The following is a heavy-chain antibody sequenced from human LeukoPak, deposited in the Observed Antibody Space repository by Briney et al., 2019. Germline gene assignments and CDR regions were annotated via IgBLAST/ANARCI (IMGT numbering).Heavy chain of an antibody. CDR1: GFTLTSYA. CDR3: ARDRAQYCSGGSCFSTPTDY. D-gene: IGHD2-15*01. J-gene: IGHJ4*02. CDR2: ISGSGGST. V-gene: IGHV3-23*01. Sequence: GGSLRLSCAASGFTLTSYAMSWVRQAPGKGLEWVSAISGSGGSTYYADSVKGRFTISRDNSKNTLYLQMNSLRAADTALYYCARDRAQYCSGGSCFSTPTDYWGQGTLVTVSS.